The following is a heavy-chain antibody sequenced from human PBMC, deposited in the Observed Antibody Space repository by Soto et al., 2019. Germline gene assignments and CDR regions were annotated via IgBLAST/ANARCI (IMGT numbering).Heavy chain of an antibody. CDR3: AKQAVVVAATPWVDP. CDR1: GFTFSTCA. Sequence: EVQLLESGGGLVQPGGSLRLSCAASGFTFSTCAMNWVRQAPGKGLEWVSSISGGGGSTYYGDSVKGRFTISRDNSKNALYLQINSLRDDDTAVYYCAKQAVVVAATPWVDPWGQGTLVTVSS. D-gene: IGHD2-15*01. V-gene: IGHV3-23*01. CDR2: ISGGGGST. J-gene: IGHJ5*02.